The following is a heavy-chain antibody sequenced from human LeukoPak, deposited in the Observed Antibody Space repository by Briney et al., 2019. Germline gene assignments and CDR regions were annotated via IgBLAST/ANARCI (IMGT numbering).Heavy chain of an antibody. CDR1: GGTFSSYA. CDR2: ISAYNGNT. V-gene: IGHV1-18*01. J-gene: IGHJ4*02. Sequence: ASVKVSCKASGGTFSSYAISWVRQAPGQGLEWMGWISAYNGNTNYAQKLQGRVTMTTDTSTSTAYMELRSLRSDDTAVYYCARDQFTDYYDSSGYYWCDYWGQGTLVTVSS. CDR3: ARDQFTDYYDSSGYYWCDY. D-gene: IGHD3-22*01.